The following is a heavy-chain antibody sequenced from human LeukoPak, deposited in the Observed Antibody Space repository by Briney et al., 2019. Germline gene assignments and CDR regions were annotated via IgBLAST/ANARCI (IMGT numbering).Heavy chain of an antibody. D-gene: IGHD6-13*01. CDR3: ARSEGSWRGYYYYYMDV. V-gene: IGHV1-69*05. J-gene: IGHJ6*03. CDR2: IIPIFGTA. CDR1: GGTFSSYA. Sequence: GASVKVSCKASGGTFSSYAISWVRQAPGQGLEWMGGIIPIFGTANYAQKFQGRVTITTDESTSTAYMELSSLRSEDTAVYYCARSEGSWRGYYYYYMDVWGKGTTVTVSS.